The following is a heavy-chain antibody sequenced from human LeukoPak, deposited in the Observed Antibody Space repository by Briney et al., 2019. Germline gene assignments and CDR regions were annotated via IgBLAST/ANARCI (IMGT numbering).Heavy chain of an antibody. CDR1: GGSFSSYA. CDR3: ARGGMGGSGSYRFDY. D-gene: IGHD3-10*01. CDR2: IIPIFGTA. V-gene: IGHV1-69*05. Sequence: ASVKVSCKASGGSFSSYAISRGRQAPGQGLEWMGGIIPIFGTANYAQTFQGRVTITTDEPTSTAYMELSSLRSEDTAVNYCARGGMGGSGSYRFDYWGQGTLVTVSS. J-gene: IGHJ4*02.